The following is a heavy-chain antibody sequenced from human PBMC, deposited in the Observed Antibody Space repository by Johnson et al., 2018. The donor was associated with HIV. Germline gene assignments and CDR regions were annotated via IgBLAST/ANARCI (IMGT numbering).Heavy chain of an antibody. J-gene: IGHJ3*02. V-gene: IGHV3-30*18. CDR2: ISYDGSNK. CDR1: GFTFSTYG. D-gene: IGHD6-6*01. Sequence: QVQLVESVGGVVQPGTSLTLSCAASGFTFSTYGMHWVRQAPGRGLEWVAVISYDGSNKYNVHFTKGRFTISRDNSKDILYLQMNSLRPEDTAVYFCAKVHSSSSNGFDIWGQGTMVTVSS. CDR3: AKVHSSSSNGFDI.